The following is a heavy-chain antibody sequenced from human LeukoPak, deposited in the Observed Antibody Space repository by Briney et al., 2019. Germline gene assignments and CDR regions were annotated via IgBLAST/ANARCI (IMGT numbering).Heavy chain of an antibody. V-gene: IGHV3-48*02. CDR3: AKGHGWFGEFTPFDY. D-gene: IGHD3-10*01. Sequence: GGSLRLSCAASGFTFSTYSMNWVRQAPGKGLEWVSYINSDGSAIYYADSVKGRFTISRDNAKNSLYLQMNSLRDEDTAVYYCAKGHGWFGEFTPFDYWGQGTLVTVSS. CDR1: GFTFSTYS. J-gene: IGHJ4*02. CDR2: INSDGSAI.